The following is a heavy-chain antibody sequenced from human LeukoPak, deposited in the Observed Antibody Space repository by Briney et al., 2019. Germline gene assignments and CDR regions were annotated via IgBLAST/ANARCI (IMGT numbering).Heavy chain of an antibody. V-gene: IGHV6-1*01. CDR2: TYYRSKWYN. J-gene: IGHJ4*02. Sequence: SQTLSLTCVISGDTVSSNNAAWHWVRQSPSRGLEWLGRTYYRSKWYNDYAVSVKSRITINPDTSKNQFSLQLNSVTPEDTAVYYCARDRGGSTLYYFDYWGQGTLVTVSS. CDR3: ARDRGGSTLYYFDY. D-gene: IGHD2-15*01. CDR1: GDTVSSNNAA.